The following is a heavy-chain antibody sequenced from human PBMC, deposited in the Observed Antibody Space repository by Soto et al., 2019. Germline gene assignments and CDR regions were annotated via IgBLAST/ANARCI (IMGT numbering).Heavy chain of an antibody. J-gene: IGHJ2*01. CDR1: GFTFSSYS. V-gene: IGHV3-64*02. Sequence: LXLSCAASGFTFSSYSMHWVLQAPGKGLEYVSAISSNGGITYYADSVKGRSTISRDNSKNTLYLQMGSLRAEDMAVYYCARESSGWSNGYFDLWARGPRVTVPS. D-gene: IGHD6-19*01. CDR3: ARESSGWSNGYFDL. CDR2: ISSNGGIT.